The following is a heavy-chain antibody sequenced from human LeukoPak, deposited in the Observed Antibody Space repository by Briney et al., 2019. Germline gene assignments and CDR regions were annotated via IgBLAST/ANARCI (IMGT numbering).Heavy chain of an antibody. CDR3: ARLHRGINTPLDN. CDR1: GYRFATYW. J-gene: IGHJ4*02. Sequence: GESLKISCKGSGYRFATYWIAWVRQVPGKGLEWMGVIFPDDSATKYSPSFQGQVTISADKSSSTAYLQWRSLRASDTAMYYCARLHRGINTPLDNWGQGTLVTVSS. D-gene: IGHD3-10*01. V-gene: IGHV5-51*01. CDR2: IFPDDSAT.